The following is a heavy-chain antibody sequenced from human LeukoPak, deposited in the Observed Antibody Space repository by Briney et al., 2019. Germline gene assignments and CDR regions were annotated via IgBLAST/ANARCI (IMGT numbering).Heavy chain of an antibody. J-gene: IGHJ6*03. CDR1: GFTFSSYA. Sequence: GRSLRLSCAASGFTFSSYAMHWVRQAPGKGLEWVAVISYDGSNKYYADSVKGRFTISRDNSKNTLYLQMNSLRAEDTAVYYCARDPNPYYMDVWGKGTTVTVSS. CDR2: ISYDGSNK. V-gene: IGHV3-30-3*01. CDR3: ARDPNPYYMDV.